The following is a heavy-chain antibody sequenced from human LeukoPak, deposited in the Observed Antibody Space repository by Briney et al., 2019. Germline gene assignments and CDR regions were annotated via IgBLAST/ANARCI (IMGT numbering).Heavy chain of an antibody. CDR2: ISSSSSYI. Sequence: GGSLRLSCAASGFTFSSYSMNWVRQAPGKGLEWVSSISSSSSYIYYADSVKGRFTISRDNAKNSLYLQMNSLRAEDAAVYYCASIIRYYYDSSGFPSGWGQGTLVTVSS. J-gene: IGHJ4*02. V-gene: IGHV3-21*01. D-gene: IGHD3-22*01. CDR1: GFTFSSYS. CDR3: ASIIRYYYDSSGFPSG.